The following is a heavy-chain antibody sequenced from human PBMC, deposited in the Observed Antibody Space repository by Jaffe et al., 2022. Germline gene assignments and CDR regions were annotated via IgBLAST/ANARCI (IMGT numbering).Heavy chain of an antibody. Sequence: EVQLVESGGGLVQPGGSLRLSCAASGFTLSNYWMHWVRQAPGKGLVWVSRINGDGSSTNYADSVKGRFTISRDNAKNTLYLQMNSLRAEDTAVYYCASLRGYSGYDYGPDYWGQGTLVTVSS. CDR3: ASLRGYSGYDYGPDY. CDR2: INGDGSST. D-gene: IGHD5-12*01. J-gene: IGHJ4*02. CDR1: GFTLSNYW. V-gene: IGHV3-74*01.